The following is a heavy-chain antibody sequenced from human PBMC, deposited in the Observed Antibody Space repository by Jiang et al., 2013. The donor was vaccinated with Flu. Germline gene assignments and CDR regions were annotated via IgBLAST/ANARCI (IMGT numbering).Heavy chain of an antibody. CDR1: GFTFSDYY. D-gene: IGHD6-19*01. Sequence: KPGGSLRLSCAASGFTFSDYYMSWIRQAPGKGLEWVSYISSSGSTIYYADSVKGRFTISRDNAKNSLYLQMNSLRAEDTTVYYCARPTIGYSSGWYYFDYWGQGTLVTVSS. CDR3: ARPTIGYSSGWYYFDY. CDR2: ISSSGSTI. V-gene: IGHV3-11*01. J-gene: IGHJ4*02.